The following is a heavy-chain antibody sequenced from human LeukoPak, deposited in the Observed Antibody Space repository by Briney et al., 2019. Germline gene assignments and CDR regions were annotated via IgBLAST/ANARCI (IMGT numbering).Heavy chain of an antibody. CDR3: ARGLYSIVDY. CDR1: GGSISSGVYY. Sequence: PSETLSLTCTVSGGSISSGVYYWSWIRQHPGRGLEWLGYIDYSGSTYYNPSLKSRVPISRDTSKTQFSLKLSSVTAADTDVYYCARGLYSIVDYWGQRTLVTVSS. J-gene: IGHJ4*02. D-gene: IGHD2-8*01. V-gene: IGHV4-31*03. CDR2: IDYSGST.